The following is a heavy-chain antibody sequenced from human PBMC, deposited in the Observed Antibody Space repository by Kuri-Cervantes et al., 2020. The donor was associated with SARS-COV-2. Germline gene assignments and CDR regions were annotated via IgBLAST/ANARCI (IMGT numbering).Heavy chain of an antibody. J-gene: IGHJ4*02. CDR3: ARDRTGYYGSGSRRDY. Sequence: GESLKISCAASGFTVSSNYMSWVRQAPGKGLEWVSSISSSSSYIYYADSVKGRFTISRDNAKNSLYLQMNSLRAEDTAVYYCARDRTGYYGSGSRRDYWGQGTLVTVYS. CDR1: GFTVSSNY. CDR2: ISSSSSYI. D-gene: IGHD3-10*01. V-gene: IGHV3-21*01.